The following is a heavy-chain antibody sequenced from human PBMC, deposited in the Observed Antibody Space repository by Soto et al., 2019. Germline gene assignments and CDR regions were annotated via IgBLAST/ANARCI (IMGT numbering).Heavy chain of an antibody. CDR1: GGTFSSYT. J-gene: IGHJ4*01. D-gene: IGHD4-4*01. CDR2: IIPVLHIV. V-gene: IGHV1-69*02. Sequence: SVKVSCKASGGTFSSYTISWVRQAPGQGLEWMGRIIPVLHIVNYAQNFQGRVTITADKSTTTAYMELSGLRSDDTALYYCAKKGTTTTEPYYFDYWGQGTLVTVSS. CDR3: AKKGTTTTEPYYFDY.